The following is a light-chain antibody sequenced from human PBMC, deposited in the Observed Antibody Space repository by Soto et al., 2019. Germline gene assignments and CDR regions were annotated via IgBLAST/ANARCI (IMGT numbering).Light chain of an antibody. CDR1: QSISSW. J-gene: IGKJ1*01. CDR3: QHYNSSPWT. Sequence: DIQMNQSPSTLSASVGDRVTITCRASQSISSWLAWYQQKPGKAPKLLIYKASSLESGVPSRFSGSGSGTEFTLTISSLQPDDFATYYCQHYNSSPWTFGQGTKVEIK. V-gene: IGKV1-5*03. CDR2: KAS.